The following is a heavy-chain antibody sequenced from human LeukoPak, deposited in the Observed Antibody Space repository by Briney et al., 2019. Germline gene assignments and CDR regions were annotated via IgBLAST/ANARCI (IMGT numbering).Heavy chain of an antibody. V-gene: IGHV4-61*02. J-gene: IGHJ5*02. D-gene: IGHD3-10*01. CDR2: IYTSGST. CDR3: AAGAGSYGNWFDP. Sequence: SETLSLTCTVSGGSISSGSYYWSWIRQPAGKGLEWIGRIYTSGSTNYNPSLKSRVTISVDTSKNQFSLKLSSVTAADTAVYYCAAGAGSYGNWFDPWGQGTLVTVSS. CDR1: GGSISSGSYY.